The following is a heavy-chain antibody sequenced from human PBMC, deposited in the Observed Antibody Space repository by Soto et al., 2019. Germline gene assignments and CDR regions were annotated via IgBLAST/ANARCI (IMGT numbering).Heavy chain of an antibody. CDR1: GFTFSNAW. V-gene: IGHV3-15*07. CDR2: IKSKTDGGTT. J-gene: IGHJ6*02. Sequence: GGSLRLSCAASGFTFSNAWMNWVRQAPGKGLEWVGRIKSKTDGGTTDYAAPVKGRFTISRDDSRNTLYLQMNSLKTEDTAVYYCTTEDATMYYYGMDVWGQGTTVTVSS. CDR3: TTEDATMYYYGMDV. D-gene: IGHD5-12*01.